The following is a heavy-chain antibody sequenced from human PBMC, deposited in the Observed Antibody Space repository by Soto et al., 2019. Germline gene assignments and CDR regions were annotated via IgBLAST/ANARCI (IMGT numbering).Heavy chain of an antibody. CDR3: ASRVGGYTDSSGYFIETYYYET. Sequence: SETLSLTCTGSGGSVSSGSYYWSWIQQPPGKGLEWIGYIYYSGSTNYNPSLKSRVTISVDTSKNQFSLKLSSVTAADTAVYYCASRVGGYTDSSGYFIETYYYETWGQGTLVTVSS. V-gene: IGHV4-61*01. CDR2: IYYSGST. J-gene: IGHJ5*02. CDR1: GGSVSSGSYY. D-gene: IGHD3-22*01.